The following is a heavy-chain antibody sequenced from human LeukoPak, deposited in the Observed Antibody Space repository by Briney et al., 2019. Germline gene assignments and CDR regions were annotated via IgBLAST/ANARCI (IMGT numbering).Heavy chain of an antibody. D-gene: IGHD3-22*01. V-gene: IGHV3-21*06. CDR1: GYTFSTYS. J-gene: IGHJ4*02. CDR2: ISSGSSYI. Sequence: PGGSLRLSCAVSGYTFSTYSMNWVRQAPGKGLEWVSFISSGSSYIYYADSVKGRFTISRDNAKNSLYPQMNSLRADDTAVYFCARSFYDSSGYANFDYWGQGALVTVSS. CDR3: ARSFYDSSGYANFDY.